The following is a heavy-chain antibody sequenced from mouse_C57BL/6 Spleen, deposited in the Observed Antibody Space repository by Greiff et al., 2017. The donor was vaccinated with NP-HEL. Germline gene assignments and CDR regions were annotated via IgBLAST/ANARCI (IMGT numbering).Heavy chain of an antibody. D-gene: IGHD2-5*01. CDR1: GFNIKDDY. CDR3: TTYSNLFTY. Sequence: VQLQQSGAELVRPGASVKLSCTASGFNIKDDYMHWVKQRPEQGLEWIGWIDPENGDTEYASKFQGKATITADTSSNTAYLQLSSLTSEDTAVYYCTTYSNLFTYWVQGTLVTVSA. V-gene: IGHV14-4*01. J-gene: IGHJ3*01. CDR2: IDPENGDT.